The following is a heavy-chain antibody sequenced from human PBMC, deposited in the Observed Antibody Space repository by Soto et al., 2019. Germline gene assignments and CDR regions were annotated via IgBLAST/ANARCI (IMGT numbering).Heavy chain of an antibody. J-gene: IGHJ1*01. D-gene: IGHD3-22*01. Sequence: KTSETLSLTCTASGGSISSDDYYWSWIRQAPGRGLEWIGYIHSSGSIYYNPSLKSRATMSIDTAGNQSSLKVSSVTVADTAVYYCARDLDGLHDDTSGPFPRPGWGQGTLVTVSS. CDR1: GGSISSDDYY. CDR3: ARDLDGLHDDTSGPFPRPG. V-gene: IGHV4-30-4*01. CDR2: IHSSGSI.